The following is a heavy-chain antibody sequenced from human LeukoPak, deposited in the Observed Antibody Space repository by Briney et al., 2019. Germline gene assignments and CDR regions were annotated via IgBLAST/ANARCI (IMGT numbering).Heavy chain of an antibody. CDR3: ASRYCSGGSCPLDY. J-gene: IGHJ4*02. D-gene: IGHD2-15*01. Sequence: PSETLSLTCAVYGGSFSGYYWSWIRQPPGKGLEWIGETNHSGSTNYNPSLKSRVTISVDTSKNQFSLKLSSVTAADTAVYYCASRYCSGGSCPLDYWGQGTLVTVSS. V-gene: IGHV4-34*01. CDR1: GGSFSGYY. CDR2: TNHSGST.